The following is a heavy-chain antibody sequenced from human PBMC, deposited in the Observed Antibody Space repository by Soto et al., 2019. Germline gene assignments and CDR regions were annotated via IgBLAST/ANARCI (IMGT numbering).Heavy chain of an antibody. CDR2: MRPSGGNT. CDR3: AREPKESFYFDY. D-gene: IGHD3-10*01. Sequence: ASVKVSWKASGYSFTNYYIHWFRQAPGQGLEWLGIMRPSGGNTASAPRFQDKVTMTRDTSTSTVWMELTSLTSEDTAVYYCAREPKESFYFDYWGQGTLVTVSS. J-gene: IGHJ4*02. V-gene: IGHV1-46*01. CDR1: GYSFTNYY.